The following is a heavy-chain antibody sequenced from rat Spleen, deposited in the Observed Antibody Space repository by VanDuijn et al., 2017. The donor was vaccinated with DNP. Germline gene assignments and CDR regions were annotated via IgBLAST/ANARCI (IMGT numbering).Heavy chain of an antibody. CDR3: TRDDIGTTRFDY. Sequence: QVQLEESGPGLMQPSETLSLTCSVSGFSLTSNGVGWVRQPLGKGLVWMGTIWAGGSTDYNSALKSRLSISRDTSKSQVFLKMNSLQTEDTAIYFCTRDDIGTTRFDYWGQGVMVTVSS. D-gene: IGHD1-5*01. CDR2: IWAGGST. J-gene: IGHJ2*01. CDR1: GFSLTSNG. V-gene: IGHV2-72*01.